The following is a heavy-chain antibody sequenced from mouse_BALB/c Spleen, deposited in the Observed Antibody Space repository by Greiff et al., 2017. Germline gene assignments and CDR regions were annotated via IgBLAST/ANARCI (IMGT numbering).Heavy chain of an antibody. Sequence: EVQLQQSGAELVKPGASVKLSCTASGFNIKDTYMHWVKQRPEQGLEWIGRIDPANGNTKYDPKFQGKATITADTSSNTAYLQLSSLTSEDTAVYYGARDGYYGSSYGYWGQGTTLTVSA. V-gene: IGHV14-3*02. J-gene: IGHJ2*01. CDR2: IDPANGNT. CDR1: GFNIKDTY. D-gene: IGHD1-1*01. CDR3: ARDGYYGSSYGY.